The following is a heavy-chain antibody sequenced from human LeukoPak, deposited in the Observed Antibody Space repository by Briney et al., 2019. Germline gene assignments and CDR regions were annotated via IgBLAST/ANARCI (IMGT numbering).Heavy chain of an antibody. CDR3: AKDKRYCSSTSCPSVQYNWFDP. CDR1: GFTFSSYA. V-gene: IGHV3-23*01. D-gene: IGHD2-2*01. Sequence: GGSLRLSCAASGFTFSSYAMSWVRQAPGKGLEWVSAISGSGGSTYYADSVKGRFTISRDNSKNTLYLQMNSLRAEGTAVYYCAKDKRYCSSTSCPSVQYNWFDPWGQGTLVTVSS. CDR2: ISGSGGST. J-gene: IGHJ5*02.